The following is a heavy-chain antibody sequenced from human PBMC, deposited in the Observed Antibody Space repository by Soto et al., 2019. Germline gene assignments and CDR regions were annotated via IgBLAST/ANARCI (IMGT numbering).Heavy chain of an antibody. CDR2: IYHSGST. V-gene: IGHV4-30-2*01. CDR3: ARGQVVAAQH. CDR1: GGSISSGGYS. J-gene: IGHJ4*02. Sequence: QLQLQESGSGLVKPSQTLSLTCAVSGGSISSGGYSWSWIRQPPGKGLEWIGYIYHSGSTYYNPSLXGXVXIXXDRSKNQFSLKLRSVTAADTAVYYCARGQVVAAQHWGQGTLVTVSS. D-gene: IGHD2-15*01.